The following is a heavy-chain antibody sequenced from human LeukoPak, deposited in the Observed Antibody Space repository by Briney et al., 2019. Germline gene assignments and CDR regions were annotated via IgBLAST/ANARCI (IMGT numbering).Heavy chain of an antibody. V-gene: IGHV3-49*04. Sequence: GGSLRLSCAASGFTFSSYEMNWVRQAPGKGLEWVGFIRSKIYGGTPEYAASVKCRFTISRDDSKDVAYLQMNSLKTEDTAVYYCTRDQTPYYWGQGTLVTVAS. CDR1: GFTFSSYE. CDR2: IRSKIYGGTP. CDR3: TRDQTPYY. J-gene: IGHJ4*02.